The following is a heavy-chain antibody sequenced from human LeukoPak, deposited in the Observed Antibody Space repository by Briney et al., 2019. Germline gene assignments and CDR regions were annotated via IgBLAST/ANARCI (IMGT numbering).Heavy chain of an antibody. CDR3: ASSYGSGPGRVDAFDI. CDR1: GYSLTSYW. Sequence: PGESLKISCKGSGYSLTSYWIGWVRQMPGKGLEWMGIIYPGDSDTRYSPSFQGQVTISADKSISTAYLQWSSLKASDTAMYYCASSYGSGPGRVDAFDIWGQGTMVTVSS. D-gene: IGHD3-10*01. CDR2: IYPGDSDT. V-gene: IGHV5-51*01. J-gene: IGHJ3*02.